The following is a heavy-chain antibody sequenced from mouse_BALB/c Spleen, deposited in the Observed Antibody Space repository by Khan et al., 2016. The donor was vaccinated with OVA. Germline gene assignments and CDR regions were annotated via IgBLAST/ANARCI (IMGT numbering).Heavy chain of an antibody. J-gene: IGHJ1*01. V-gene: IGHV9-1*02. CDR2: INTYTGEP. CDR1: GYTFTNYG. CDR3: ARGASYWYFDV. Sequence: QIQLVQSGPELKKPGETVKISCKASGYTFTNYGMNWVKQAPGKGLKWMGWINTYTGEPTYTDDFKGRFAFSLETSVSTAYLQINNLKNEDMATYFCARGASYWYFDVWGAGTTVTVPS.